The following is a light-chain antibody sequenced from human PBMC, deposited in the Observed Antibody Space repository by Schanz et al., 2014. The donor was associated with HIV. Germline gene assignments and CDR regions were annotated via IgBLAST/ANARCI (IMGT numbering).Light chain of an antibody. V-gene: IGKV1-17*01. CDR2: AAS. CDR1: QGIGND. CDR3: LQHNAYPLT. Sequence: DIQMTQSPSSLSASVGDRVTITCRASQGIGNDLGWYQQRPGKAPKHLIYAASTLQSGVPSRFVGGGSGTEFTLTISGLQPEDFATYYCLQHNAYPLTFGQGTRL. J-gene: IGKJ5*01.